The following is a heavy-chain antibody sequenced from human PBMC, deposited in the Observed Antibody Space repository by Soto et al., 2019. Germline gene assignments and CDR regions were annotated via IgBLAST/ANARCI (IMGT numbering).Heavy chain of an antibody. CDR3: ARDRGDVGYCSSTSCYRWGYYYYYGMDV. CDR2: INPSGGST. D-gene: IGHD2-2*02. Sequence: ASVKVSFKASGYTFTSYYMHWVRQAPGQGLEWMGIINPSGGSTGYAQKFQGRVTMTRDTSTSTVYMELSSLRSEDTAVYYCARDRGDVGYCSSTSCYRWGYYYYYGMDVWGQGTTVTVSS. CDR1: GYTFTSYY. J-gene: IGHJ6*02. V-gene: IGHV1-46*01.